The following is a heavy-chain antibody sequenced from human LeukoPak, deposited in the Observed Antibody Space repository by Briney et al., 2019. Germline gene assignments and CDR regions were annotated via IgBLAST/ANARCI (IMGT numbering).Heavy chain of an antibody. V-gene: IGHV1-46*01. CDR1: GYTFTSYY. J-gene: IGHJ3*02. D-gene: IGHD2-15*01. CDR3: ARAGSGGSCYYSVCGISDAFDI. CDR2: INPSGGST. Sequence: ASVNVSCKASGYTFTSYYMHWVRQAPGQGLEWMGIINPSGGSTIYAQKFQGRVTMTRDMSTSTVYMELSSLRSEDTAVYYCARAGSGGSCYYSVCGISDAFDIWGQGTMVTVSS.